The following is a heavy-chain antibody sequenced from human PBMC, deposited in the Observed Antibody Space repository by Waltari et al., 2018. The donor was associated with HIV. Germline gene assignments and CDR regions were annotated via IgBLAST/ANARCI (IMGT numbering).Heavy chain of an antibody. Sequence: QVQLVQSAAEVKKPGASVKVSCKASGYTFTGYYMHWVRQAPGQGLEWVGWINPNSGGTNYAQKFQGRVTMTRDTSISTAYMELSRLRSDDTAVYYCARGGKIVVVIAAISDYWGQGTLVTVSS. CDR2: INPNSGGT. D-gene: IGHD2-15*01. CDR1: GYTFTGYY. J-gene: IGHJ4*02. V-gene: IGHV1-2*02. CDR3: ARGGKIVVVIAAISDY.